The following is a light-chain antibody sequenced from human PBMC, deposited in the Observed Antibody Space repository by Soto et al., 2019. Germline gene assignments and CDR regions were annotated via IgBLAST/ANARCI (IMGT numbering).Light chain of an antibody. CDR3: QSYDSSLSRYV. CDR1: NSNIGAGYV. J-gene: IGLJ1*01. CDR2: DNT. Sequence: QPVLTQPPSVSGAPGQRVTISCTGSNSNIGAGYVVHWYQHLPGTAPKLLIYDNTNRPSGVPDRFSGSKSGTSASLAITGLQAEDEADYYCQSYDSSLSRYVFGTGTKLTVL. V-gene: IGLV1-40*01.